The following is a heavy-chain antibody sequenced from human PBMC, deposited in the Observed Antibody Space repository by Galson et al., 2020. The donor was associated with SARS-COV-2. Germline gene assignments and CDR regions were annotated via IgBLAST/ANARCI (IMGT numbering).Heavy chain of an antibody. CDR1: IGSITGHY. Sequence: ETSETLSLTCAVSIGSITGHYWSWIRQAPGKGLEWIGYISYDGSTPSNPSPKSRVTISIDTSKKQFSLRLTSVTAADTALYDCAKLAEGRRRSEDYWGQGTRVTVSS. CDR2: ISYDGST. J-gene: IGHJ4*02. CDR3: AKLAEGRRRSEDY. V-gene: IGHV4-59*08.